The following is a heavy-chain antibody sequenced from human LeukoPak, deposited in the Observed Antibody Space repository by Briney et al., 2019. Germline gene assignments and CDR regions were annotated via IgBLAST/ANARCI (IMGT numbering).Heavy chain of an antibody. D-gene: IGHD2-8*01. V-gene: IGHV4-39*01. CDR1: GDSIISNTYC. CDR3: ARHRGRNGGYVFDY. J-gene: IGHJ4*02. Sequence: SETLSLTCTVAGDSIISNTYCWDWIRQPPGKGLEWIGSMYHSGTTYYNPSLKTRLTISVDTSKNQFSLNLSAVTAADTALYFCARHRGRNGGYVFDYWGQGTLVTVSS. CDR2: MYHSGTT.